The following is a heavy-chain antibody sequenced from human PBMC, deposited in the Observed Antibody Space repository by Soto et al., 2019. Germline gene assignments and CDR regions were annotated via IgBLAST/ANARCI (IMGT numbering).Heavy chain of an antibody. J-gene: IGHJ3*02. V-gene: IGHV3-23*01. D-gene: IGHD4-17*01. Sequence: EVQLLESGGGSIQPGGSLRLSCAASGFPFRTFAMTWVRQAPGKGLEWVSTISGSGDTTYHADSVKGRFTISRDNSMNTVYLQMNSLRAEDTALYYCAKEDEFGDYENDAFDMWGQGTMVTVSS. CDR1: GFPFRTFA. CDR2: ISGSGDTT. CDR3: AKEDEFGDYENDAFDM.